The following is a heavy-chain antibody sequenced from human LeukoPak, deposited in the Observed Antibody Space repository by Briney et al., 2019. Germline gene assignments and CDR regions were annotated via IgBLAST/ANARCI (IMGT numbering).Heavy chain of an antibody. CDR2: ISSSSSTI. CDR1: GFTFSSYG. J-gene: IGHJ5*02. Sequence: GSLRLSCAASGFTFSSYGMNWVRQAPGKGLEWVSYISSSSSTIYYADSVKGRFTISRDDAKNSLYLQMNSLRAEDTAVYYCARDGGYSGYDWGDNWFDPWGQGTLVTVSS. V-gene: IGHV3-48*04. CDR3: ARDGGYSGYDWGDNWFDP. D-gene: IGHD5-12*01.